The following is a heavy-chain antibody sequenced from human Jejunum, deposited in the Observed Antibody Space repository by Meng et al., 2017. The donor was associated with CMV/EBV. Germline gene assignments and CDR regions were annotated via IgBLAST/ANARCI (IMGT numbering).Heavy chain of an antibody. CDR2: IKEDGSER. V-gene: IGHV3-7*01. D-gene: IGHD3-3*01. J-gene: IGHJ1*01. CDR1: GFDLSSFW. CDR3: AGEQPNYYDPSHSFQY. Sequence: SGFDLSSFWISWVRQAPGKSLEWVANIKEDGSERFFVDSVKGRFSISRNNAKSSVYLEMHSLKVEDTGVYFCAGEQPNYYDPSHSFQYWGQGTLVTVSS.